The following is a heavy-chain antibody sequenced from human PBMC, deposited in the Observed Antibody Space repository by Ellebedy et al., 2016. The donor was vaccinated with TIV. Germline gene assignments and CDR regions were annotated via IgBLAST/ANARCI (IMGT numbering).Heavy chain of an antibody. D-gene: IGHD2/OR15-2a*01. CDR3: AKEGTLGDAFDI. V-gene: IGHV3-23*01. Sequence: GESLKISCAASGFTFSNYAMSWVRQAPGKGLEWVSALGGSSENTYYADSVKGRFTISRDNSKNTLYLQMNSLRAEDTAVYYCAKEGTLGDAFDIWGQGTMVTVSS. CDR2: LGGSSENT. J-gene: IGHJ3*02. CDR1: GFTFSNYA.